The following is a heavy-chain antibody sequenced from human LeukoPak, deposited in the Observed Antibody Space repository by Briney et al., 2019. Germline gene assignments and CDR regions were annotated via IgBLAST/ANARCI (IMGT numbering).Heavy chain of an antibody. D-gene: IGHD3-22*01. Sequence: SVKVSCKASGGTFSSYAISWVRQAPGQGLEWMGRIIPILGIANYAQKFQGRVTITADKSTSTAYMELSSLRSEDTAVYYCTRGYDSSGYHYWGQGTLVTVSS. CDR1: GGTFSSYA. J-gene: IGHJ4*02. CDR3: TRGYDSSGYHY. CDR2: IIPILGIA. V-gene: IGHV1-69*04.